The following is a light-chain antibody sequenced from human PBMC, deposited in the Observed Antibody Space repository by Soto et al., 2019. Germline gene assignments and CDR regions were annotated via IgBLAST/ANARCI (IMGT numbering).Light chain of an antibody. V-gene: IGKV3-11*01. CDR2: DSS. CDR3: QQRVDWPLT. CDR1: ENVNTY. Sequence: ETVLTQSPATLSLSPGERATLSCRASENVNTYLAWFQQKSGQAPRLLIYDSSHLATGTPDRFSGSGSGTDFPLTISRVEPEDFATYYCQQRVDWPLTFGGGTRVQI. J-gene: IGKJ4*01.